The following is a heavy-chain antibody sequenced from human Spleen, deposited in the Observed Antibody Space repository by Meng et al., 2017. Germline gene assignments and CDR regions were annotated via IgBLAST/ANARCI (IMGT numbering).Heavy chain of an antibody. CDR2: ISISGDST. V-gene: IGHV3-23*01. D-gene: IGHD2-8*01. CDR1: GFTFSSSA. J-gene: IGHJ4*02. Sequence: GGSLRLSCAVSGFTFSSSAMSWVRQAPGKGLEWVSSISISGDSTRYADSVKGRFTISRDNSRSTLHLQMNSLRAEDTAVYYCTTDYPGYSTNEIDYWGQGTLVTVSS. CDR3: TTDYPGYSTNEIDY.